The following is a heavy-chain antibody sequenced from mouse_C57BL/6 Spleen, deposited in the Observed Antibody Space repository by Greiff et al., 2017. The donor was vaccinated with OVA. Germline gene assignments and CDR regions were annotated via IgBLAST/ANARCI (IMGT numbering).Heavy chain of an antibody. D-gene: IGHD2-4*01. Sequence: VQLQQSGPELVKPGASVKISCKASGYTFTDYYMNWVKQSHGKSLEWIGDINPNNGGTSYNQKFKGKATLTVDKSSSTAYMELRSLTSEDSAVYYCARASYDYGDYWGQGTTLTVSS. V-gene: IGHV1-26*01. CDR1: GYTFTDYY. CDR2: INPNNGGT. J-gene: IGHJ2*01. CDR3: ARASYDYGDY.